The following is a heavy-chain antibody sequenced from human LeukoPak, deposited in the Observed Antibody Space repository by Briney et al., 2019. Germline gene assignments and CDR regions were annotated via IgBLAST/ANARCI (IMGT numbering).Heavy chain of an antibody. D-gene: IGHD2-2*01. V-gene: IGHV3-21*01. CDR1: GFTFSSYS. CDR3: ARGTVLAAENWFDP. CDR2: ISSSSSYI. Sequence: GGSLRLSCAASGFTFSSYSMNWVRQAPGKGLEWVSSISSSSSYIYYADSVKGRFTISRDNAKNSLYLQMNSLRAEDTAVYYCARGTVLAAENWFDPWGQGTLVTVSS. J-gene: IGHJ5*02.